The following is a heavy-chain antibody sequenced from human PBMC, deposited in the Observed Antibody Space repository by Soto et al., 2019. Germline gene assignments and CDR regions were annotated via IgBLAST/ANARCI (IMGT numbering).Heavy chain of an antibody. CDR1: GFTFSSYA. J-gene: IGHJ6*02. CDR2: ISGSGGST. D-gene: IGHD2-15*01. CDR3: ARDRPPPYCSGAICSNGYYGMDV. V-gene: IGHV3-23*01. Sequence: LRLSCAASGFTFSSYAMSWVRQAPGKGLEWVSAISGSGGSTYYADSVKGRFTISRDNSKNTLYLQMNSLRAEDTAVYYCARDRPPPYCSGAICSNGYYGMDVWGQGTKVTVSS.